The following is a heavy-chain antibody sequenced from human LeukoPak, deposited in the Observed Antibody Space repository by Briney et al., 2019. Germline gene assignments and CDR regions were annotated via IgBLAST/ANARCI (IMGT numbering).Heavy chain of an antibody. J-gene: IGHJ4*02. Sequence: SVKVSCKASGGTFSSYAISWVRQAPGQGLEWMGGIIPIFGTANFAQKFQGRVTITADESTSTAYMELSSLRSEDTAVYYCARVGTTTGYYFDYWGQGTLVTVSS. CDR1: GGTFSSYA. D-gene: IGHD1-7*01. V-gene: IGHV1-69*13. CDR3: ARVGTTTGYYFDY. CDR2: IIPIFGTA.